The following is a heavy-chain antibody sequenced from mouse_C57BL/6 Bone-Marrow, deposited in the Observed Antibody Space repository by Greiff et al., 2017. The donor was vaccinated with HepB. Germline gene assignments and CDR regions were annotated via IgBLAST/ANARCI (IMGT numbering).Heavy chain of an antibody. Sequence: EVQLVESGTVLARPGASVKMSCKTSGYTFTSYWMPWVKQRPGQGLEWIGAIYPGNSDTRYNQKFKGKGKLTAVTSASTAYMELSSLTNEDSAVYYCTFCYGYPWFAYWGQGTLVTVSA. CDR2: IYPGNSDT. D-gene: IGHD2-2*01. J-gene: IGHJ3*01. CDR1: GYTFTSYW. CDR3: TFCYGYPWFAY. V-gene: IGHV1-5*01.